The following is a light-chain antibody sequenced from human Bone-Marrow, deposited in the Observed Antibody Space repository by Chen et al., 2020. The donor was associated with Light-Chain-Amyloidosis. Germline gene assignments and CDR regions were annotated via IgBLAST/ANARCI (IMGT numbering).Light chain of an antibody. J-gene: IGLJ3*02. Sequence: NFMLTQPHSVSASPGKTVIISCTRSSGSIATNYVQWSQQRPGSSPTTVISEDNQRPSGVPDRFSGSIDRSSNSASLTISGLKTEDEADYYCQSYQGSSQGVFGGGTKLTVL. CDR3: QSYQGSSQGV. V-gene: IGLV6-57*01. CDR2: EDN. CDR1: SGSIATNY.